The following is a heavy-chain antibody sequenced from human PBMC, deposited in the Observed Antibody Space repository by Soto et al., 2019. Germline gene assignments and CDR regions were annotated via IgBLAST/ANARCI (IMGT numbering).Heavy chain of an antibody. J-gene: IGHJ6*02. V-gene: IGHV3-30-3*01. Sequence: SLRLSCAASGFTFSSYAMHWVRQAPGKGLEWVAVISYDGSNKYYADSVKGRFTISRDNSKNTLYLQMNSLRAEDTAVYYCARGGGYCSGGSCYSTKRDYYYYGMDVWGQGTTVTVSS. D-gene: IGHD2-15*01. CDR1: GFTFSSYA. CDR3: ARGGGYCSGGSCYSTKRDYYYYGMDV. CDR2: ISYDGSNK.